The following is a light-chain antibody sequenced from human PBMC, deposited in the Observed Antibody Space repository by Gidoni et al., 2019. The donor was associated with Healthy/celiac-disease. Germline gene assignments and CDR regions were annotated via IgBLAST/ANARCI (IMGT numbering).Light chain of an antibody. V-gene: IGLV1-40*01. J-gene: IGLJ2*01. CDR3: QSYDSSLSVYVV. Sequence: QSVLTQPPSVSGAPGQRVTISCTGSSSNIGAGYDVHWYQQLPGTAPKLLIYGTSNRPSGVPDRFSGSKSGTSASLASTGLQAEDEADYYCQSYDSSLSVYVVFGGGTKLTVL. CDR1: SSNIGAGYD. CDR2: GTS.